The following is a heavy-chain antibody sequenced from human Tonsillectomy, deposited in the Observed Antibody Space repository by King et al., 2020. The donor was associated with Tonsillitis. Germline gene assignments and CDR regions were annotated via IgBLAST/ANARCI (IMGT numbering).Heavy chain of an antibody. J-gene: IGHJ6*02. Sequence: VQLVESGGGVVRPGRSLRLSCAASGFTFSSYGMDWVRQAPGKGLEWVAVISYDGSNKYYADCVKGRFTISRDNSKNTLYMKMNSLIVEDTAVFYCAKDLGSNGIEVWGQGTTVTVSS. CDR1: GFTFSSYG. V-gene: IGHV3-30*18. CDR2: ISYDGSNK. CDR3: AKDLGSNGIEV.